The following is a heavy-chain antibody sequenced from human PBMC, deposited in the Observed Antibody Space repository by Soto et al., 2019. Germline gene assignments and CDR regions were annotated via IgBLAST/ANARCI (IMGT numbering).Heavy chain of an antibody. V-gene: IGHV3-23*01. CDR3: AKSGIIVVVPAAIPYYFDY. Sequence: GGSLRLSCAASGFTFSSYAMSWVRQAPGKGLEWVSAISGSGGSTYYADSVKGRFTTSRDNSKNTLYLQMNSLRAEDTAVYYCAKSGIIVVVPAAIPYYFDYWGQGTLVTVSS. J-gene: IGHJ4*02. D-gene: IGHD2-2*01. CDR1: GFTFSSYA. CDR2: ISGSGGST.